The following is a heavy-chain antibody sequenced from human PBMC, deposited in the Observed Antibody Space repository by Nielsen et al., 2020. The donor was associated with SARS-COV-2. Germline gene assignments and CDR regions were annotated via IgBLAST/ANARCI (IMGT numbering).Heavy chain of an antibody. D-gene: IGHD3-9*01. CDR1: GGSISSGDYY. J-gene: IGHJ5*02. V-gene: IGHV4-30-4*01. Sequence: SKTLSLTCTVSGGSISSGDYYWSWIRQPPGKGLEWIGYIYYSGSTYYNPSLKSRVTISVDTSKNQFSLKLSSVTAADTAVYYCARGAVLRYFDWSKKSWFDPWGQGTLVTVSS. CDR3: ARGAVLRYFDWSKKSWFDP. CDR2: IYYSGST.